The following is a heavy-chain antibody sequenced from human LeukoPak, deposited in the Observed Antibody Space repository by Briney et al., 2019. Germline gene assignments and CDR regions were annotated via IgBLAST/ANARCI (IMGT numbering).Heavy chain of an antibody. CDR2: FDPEDGET. CDR1: GYTFTGYH. J-gene: IGHJ4*02. Sequence: ASVKVSCTASGYTFTGYHMHWVRQAPGKGLEWMGGFDPEDGETIYAQKFQGRVTMTEDTSTDTAYMELSSLRSEDTAVYYCATGGTQWLAYTFDYWGQGTLVTVSS. CDR3: ATGGTQWLAYTFDY. V-gene: IGHV1-24*01. D-gene: IGHD6-19*01.